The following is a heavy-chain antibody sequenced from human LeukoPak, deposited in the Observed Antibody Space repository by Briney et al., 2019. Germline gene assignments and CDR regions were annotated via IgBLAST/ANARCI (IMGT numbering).Heavy chain of an antibody. V-gene: IGHV3-30-3*01. D-gene: IGHD3-22*01. CDR2: ISYDGSNK. CDR1: GFTFSSYA. J-gene: IGHJ4*02. CDR3: ARANYYHDSSGYSVDY. Sequence: GRSLRLSCAAPGFTFSSYAMHWVRQAPGKGLEGVAVISYDGSNKYYADSVKGRFTISRDNSKNTLYLQMNSLRAEDTAVYYCARANYYHDSSGYSVDYWGQGTLVTVSS.